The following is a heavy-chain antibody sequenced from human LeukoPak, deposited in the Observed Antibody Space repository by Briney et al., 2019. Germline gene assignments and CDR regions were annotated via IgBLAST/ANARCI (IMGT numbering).Heavy chain of an antibody. CDR1: GYTFTSYD. J-gene: IGHJ4*02. CDR2: MNPNSGNT. V-gene: IGHV1-8*01. Sequence: ASVKVSCKASGYTFTSYDINWVRQATGQGLEWMGWMNPNSGNTGYAQKFQGRVTITRDTSASTAYMELSSLRSEDTAVYYCARTGIAARSHFDYWGQGTLVTVSS. CDR3: ARTGIAARSHFDY. D-gene: IGHD6-6*01.